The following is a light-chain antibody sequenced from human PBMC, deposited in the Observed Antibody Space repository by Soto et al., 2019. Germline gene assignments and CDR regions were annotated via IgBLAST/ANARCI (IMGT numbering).Light chain of an antibody. CDR2: KAS. CDR3: QQSYSTPIT. J-gene: IGKJ5*01. Sequence: DIQMTQSPSTLPASVGDRVTITFRASQTISSWLAWYQQKPGKAPKLLIYKASTLKSGVPSRFSGRGSGTDFTLTISSLQPEDFATYYCQQSYSTPITFGQGTRLENK. V-gene: IGKV1-5*03. CDR1: QTISSW.